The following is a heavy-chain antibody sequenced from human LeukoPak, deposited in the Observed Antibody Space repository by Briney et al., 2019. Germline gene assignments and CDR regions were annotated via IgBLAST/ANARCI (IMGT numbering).Heavy chain of an antibody. CDR1: GFTFSSYG. D-gene: IGHD7-27*01. J-gene: IGHJ4*02. CDR2: ISYEGSKK. V-gene: IGHV3-30*03. Sequence: GGSLRLSCAASGFTFSSYGMYWVRQGPGKGLEWVAYISYEGSKKYYADSVKGRFTISRDNAKNSLYLQMNSLRAEDTAVYYCTRIHKLGILAHFDSWGQGTPVTVSS. CDR3: TRIHKLGILAHFDS.